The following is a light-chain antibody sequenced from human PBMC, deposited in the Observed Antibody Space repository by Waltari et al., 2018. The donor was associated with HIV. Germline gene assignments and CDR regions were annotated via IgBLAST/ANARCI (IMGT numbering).Light chain of an antibody. CDR1: QDINTF. CDR3: QQYDNLPPYT. J-gene: IGKJ2*01. Sequence: DIQMTRSPSSLSASVGDRVTITCQASQDINTFLTWYQHKPGTAPKLLIYDASYLETGVPSRFSGSGSGTDFSLTISSLQPEDTATYYCQQYDNLPPYTFGQGTKVEIK. CDR2: DAS. V-gene: IGKV1-33*01.